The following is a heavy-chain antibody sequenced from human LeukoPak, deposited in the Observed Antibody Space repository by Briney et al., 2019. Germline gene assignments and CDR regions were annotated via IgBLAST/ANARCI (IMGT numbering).Heavy chain of an antibody. CDR2: ISSSSSYI. CDR3: ARVVPIDY. Sequence: GGSLRLSRAASGFTFSSYSMNWVRQAPGKGLEWVSSISSSSSYICYADSVKGRFTISRDNAKNSLYLQMNSLRAEDTAVYYCARVVPIDYWGQGTLVTVSS. CDR1: GFTFSSYS. V-gene: IGHV3-21*01. J-gene: IGHJ4*02. D-gene: IGHD6-6*01.